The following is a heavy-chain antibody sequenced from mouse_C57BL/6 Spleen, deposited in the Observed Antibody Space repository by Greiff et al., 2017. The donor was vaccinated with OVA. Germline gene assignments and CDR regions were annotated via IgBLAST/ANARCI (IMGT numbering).Heavy chain of an antibody. Sequence: EVQLQQSGPELVKPGASVKISCKASGYTFTDYYMNWVKQSHGKSLEWIGDINPNNGGTSYNQKFKGKATLTVDKSSSTAYMELRSLTSEDSAVYYCARGYYGSSDAMDYWGQGTSVTVSS. V-gene: IGHV1-26*01. CDR3: ARGYYGSSDAMDY. J-gene: IGHJ4*01. D-gene: IGHD1-1*01. CDR2: INPNNGGT. CDR1: GYTFTDYY.